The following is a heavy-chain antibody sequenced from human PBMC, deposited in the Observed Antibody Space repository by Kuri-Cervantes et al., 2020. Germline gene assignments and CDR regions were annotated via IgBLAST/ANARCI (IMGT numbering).Heavy chain of an antibody. V-gene: IGHV3-23*01. CDR2: ISSGATST. Sequence: GESLKISCAASGFAFSNSAMSWVRQAPGKGLEWVSSISSGATSTYYADAVKGRFTISRDNSKNTLYLQMNSLRAEDTAVYYCAKGKMATDRTYYYYYYGMDVWGQGTTVTVSS. D-gene: IGHD5-24*01. CDR1: GFAFSNSA. J-gene: IGHJ6*02. CDR3: AKGKMATDRTYYYYYYGMDV.